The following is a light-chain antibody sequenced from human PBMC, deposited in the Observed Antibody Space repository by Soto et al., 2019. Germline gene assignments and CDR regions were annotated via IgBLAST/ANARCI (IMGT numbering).Light chain of an antibody. V-gene: IGLV4-69*01. J-gene: IGLJ7*01. CDR2: VNSGGSH. CDR1: SGHSNYA. CDR3: QTWGTGSAIVV. Sequence: QPVLTQSPSASASLGASVKLTCTLSSGHSNYAIAWHQQQPEKGPQYLMKVNSGGSHIKGDGIPDRFSGSSSGAGRYLFISSLQSEDEADYYCQTWGTGSAIVVFGGGTQLTVL.